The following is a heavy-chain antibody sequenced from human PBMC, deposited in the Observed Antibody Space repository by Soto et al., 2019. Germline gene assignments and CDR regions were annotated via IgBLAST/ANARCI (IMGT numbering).Heavy chain of an antibody. V-gene: IGHV4-4*02. D-gene: IGHD5-18*01. Sequence: SETLSLTCDVSGASVSSNNWWTWVRQSPGTGLEWIGEIYHTGTTNYSPSLKSRVTLSVDKSKNQFSLKLSSVTAADTAVYYCARNLGYSYGYPIDYGGQASLVTVS. J-gene: IGHJ4*02. CDR3: ARNLGYSYGYPIDY. CDR2: IYHTGTT. CDR1: GASVSSNNW.